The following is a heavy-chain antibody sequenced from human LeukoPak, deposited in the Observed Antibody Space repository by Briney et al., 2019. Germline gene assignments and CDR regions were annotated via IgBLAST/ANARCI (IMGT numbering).Heavy chain of an antibody. D-gene: IGHD1-1*01. CDR2: IYYSGST. CDR1: GGSISSYY. J-gene: IGHJ5*02. V-gene: IGHV4-59*01. CDR3: ARATGNWFDP. Sequence: SETLSLTWTVSGGSISSYYWSWIRQPPGKGLEWIGYIYYSGSTNYNPSLKSRVTISVDTSKNQFSLKLSSVAAADTAVYYCARATGNWFDPWGQGTLVTVSS.